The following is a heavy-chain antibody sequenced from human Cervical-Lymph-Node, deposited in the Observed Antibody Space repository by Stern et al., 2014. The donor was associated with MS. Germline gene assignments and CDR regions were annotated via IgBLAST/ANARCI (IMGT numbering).Heavy chain of an antibody. J-gene: IGHJ6*02. Sequence: QLQLQESGPGLVKPSETLSLTCTISGGSMTTSYWTWLRQVPGTGLEWIGNIYSSGTKKYSPLFGSRLTISIDTSKNQFSLKLESVTAADTAVYFCARERYSRYGLDVWGQGTTVTVSS. D-gene: IGHD5-18*01. CDR2: IYSSGTK. V-gene: IGHV4-59*13. CDR3: ARERYSRYGLDV. CDR1: GGSMTTSY.